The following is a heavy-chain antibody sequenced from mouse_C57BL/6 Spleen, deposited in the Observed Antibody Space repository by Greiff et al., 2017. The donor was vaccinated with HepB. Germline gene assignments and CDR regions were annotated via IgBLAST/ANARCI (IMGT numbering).Heavy chain of an antibody. D-gene: IGHD3-3*01. Sequence: DVMLVESGGDLVKPGGSLKLSCAASGFTFSSYGMSWVRQTPDKRLEWVATISSGGSYTYYPDSVKGRFTISRDNAKNTLYLQMSSLKSEDTAMYYCARKGGTRSYYFDYWGQGTTLTVSS. V-gene: IGHV5-6*02. CDR2: ISSGGSYT. J-gene: IGHJ2*01. CDR3: ARKGGTRSYYFDY. CDR1: GFTFSSYG.